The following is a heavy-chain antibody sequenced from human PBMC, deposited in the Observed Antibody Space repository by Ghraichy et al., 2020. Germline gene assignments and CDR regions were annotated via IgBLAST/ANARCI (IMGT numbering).Heavy chain of an antibody. J-gene: IGHJ6*02. CDR3: GRERVIWSGSHRTLVV. D-gene: IGHD3-3*01. V-gene: IGHV4-30-4*01. CDR2: IYYSGNT. Sequence: SETLSLTCTVSGGSISSGDYYWSWIRQPPGKGLEWIGYIYYSGNTYYNRSLKSRVAISVDTSKNQFSLKLSSVTAADTAVYYCGRERVIWSGSHRTLVVCAQGTPVAVSS. CDR1: GGSISSGDYY.